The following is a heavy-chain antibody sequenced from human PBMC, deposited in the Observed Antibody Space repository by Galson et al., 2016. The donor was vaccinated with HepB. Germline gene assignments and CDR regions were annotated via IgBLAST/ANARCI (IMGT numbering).Heavy chain of an antibody. V-gene: IGHV3-21*06. CDR3: VRGFLSNSFDY. Sequence: SLRLSCATSGFNLRAYSMDWVRQTPGKGLEWVSFIGPGGGPMYYADSVRGRFTISNDYARNSLYLRMNSLRVGDTAIYYCVRGFLSNSFDYWGQGALVTVSS. CDR2: IGPGGGPM. CDR1: GFNLRAYS. J-gene: IGHJ4*02. D-gene: IGHD4-23*01.